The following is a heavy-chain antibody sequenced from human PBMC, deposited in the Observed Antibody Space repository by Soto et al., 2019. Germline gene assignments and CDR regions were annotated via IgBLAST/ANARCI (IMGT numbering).Heavy chain of an antibody. J-gene: IGHJ6*02. CDR3: TTKDVYAMHYYGMDV. CDR2: IRSKGSGGTS. D-gene: IGHD2-8*01. V-gene: IGHV3-49*04. Sequence: PGGSLRLSCTASGFTFGDYAMSWVRQAPGKGLEWVGFIRSKGSGGTSEYAAPVKGRFTISRDDSKNTLYLQMNSLKTEDTAVYYCTTKDVYAMHYYGMDVWGQGTTVTVSS. CDR1: GFTFGDYA.